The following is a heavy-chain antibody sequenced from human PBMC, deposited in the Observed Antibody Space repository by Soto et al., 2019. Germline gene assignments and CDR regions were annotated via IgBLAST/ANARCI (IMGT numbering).Heavy chain of an antibody. CDR3: ATPGLGVSSPPHFVN. V-gene: IGHV1-69*01. Sequence: QLVQSGSEVKKPGSSVKVSCQASGGTFSGYVVTWVRQAPGQGLEWMGEFVPLFGTTNYAQRFSGRITITAEESTSTAYMELRTLRSDDTAVYYCATPGLGVSSPPHFVNWGQGTLVTVSS. J-gene: IGHJ4*02. CDR2: FVPLFGTT. CDR1: GGTFSGYV. D-gene: IGHD3-16*01.